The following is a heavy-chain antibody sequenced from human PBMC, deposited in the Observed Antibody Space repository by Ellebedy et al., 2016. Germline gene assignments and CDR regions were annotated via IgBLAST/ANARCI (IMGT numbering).Heavy chain of an antibody. D-gene: IGHD3-3*01. Sequence: ASVKVSXKASRYTFTSYDINWVRQATGQELEWIGWMNPNSGNTGYAQKFQGRVTMTRNTSISTAYMELSSLRSEDTAVYYCARVGRQGLRFLEWLSWGQGTLVTVSS. CDR2: MNPNSGNT. CDR3: ARVGRQGLRFLEWLS. V-gene: IGHV1-8*01. CDR1: RYTFTSYD. J-gene: IGHJ5*02.